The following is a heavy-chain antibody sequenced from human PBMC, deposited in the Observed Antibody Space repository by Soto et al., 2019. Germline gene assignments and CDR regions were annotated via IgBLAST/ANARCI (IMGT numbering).Heavy chain of an antibody. J-gene: IGHJ2*01. CDR1: GGSISSSNW. Sequence: PSETLSLTCAVSGGSISSSNWWSWVRQPPGKGLEWIGEIYHSGSTNYNPSLKSRVTISVDKSKNQFSLKLSSVTAADTAVYYCATNDPRDYDFWSGFYWYFDLWGRGTLVNVSS. CDR3: ATNDPRDYDFWSGFYWYFDL. D-gene: IGHD3-3*01. V-gene: IGHV4-4*02. CDR2: IYHSGST.